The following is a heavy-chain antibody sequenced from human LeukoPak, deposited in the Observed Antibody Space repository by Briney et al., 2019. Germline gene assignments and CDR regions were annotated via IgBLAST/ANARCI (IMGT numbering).Heavy chain of an antibody. D-gene: IGHD3-16*02. Sequence: ASVKVSCKASGYTFTDYYIHWVRQAPGQGLEWMGWSSSNSGGANYAQKFQGRVTMTRDTSISTVYMELSRLRYDDTAVYYCARDRYSYGPGSFDYWGQGTLVTVSS. V-gene: IGHV1-2*02. CDR2: SSSNSGGA. J-gene: IGHJ4*02. CDR3: ARDRYSYGPGSFDY. CDR1: GYTFTDYY.